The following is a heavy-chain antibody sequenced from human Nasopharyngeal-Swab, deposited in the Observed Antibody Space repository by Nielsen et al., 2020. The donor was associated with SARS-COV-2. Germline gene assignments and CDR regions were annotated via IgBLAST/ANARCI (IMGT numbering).Heavy chain of an antibody. CDR2: IKQDGSEK. V-gene: IGHV3-7*03. CDR1: GFTFSSYW. D-gene: IGHD4-23*01. Sequence: GEALEISCAASGFTFSSYWMSWVRQAPGKGLEWVANIKQDGSEKYFVDSVKGRFTISRDNAKNSLYLQMNSLKAEDTAVYYCARHLTPHPFDYWGQGTLVTVSS. J-gene: IGHJ4*02. CDR3: ARHLTPHPFDY.